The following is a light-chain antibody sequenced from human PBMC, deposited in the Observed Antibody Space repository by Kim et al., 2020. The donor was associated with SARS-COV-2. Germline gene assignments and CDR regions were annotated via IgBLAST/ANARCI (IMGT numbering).Light chain of an antibody. J-gene: IGKJ2*01. CDR1: QDIGSY. CDR3: QQYYGYPYT. Sequence: STITEDKVIITCLAIQDIGSYLAWYQQKPGKAPKLLINAASTLQSGVPSRFSGTGSGTDFTLTISCLQSEDFATYYCQQYYGYPYTFGPGTKLEI. V-gene: IGKV1-8*01. CDR2: AAS.